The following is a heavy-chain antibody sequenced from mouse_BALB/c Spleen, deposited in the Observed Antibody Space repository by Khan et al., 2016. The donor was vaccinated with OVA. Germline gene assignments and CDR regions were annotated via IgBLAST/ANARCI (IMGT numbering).Heavy chain of an antibody. Sequence: EVDLVESGGGLVKPGGSLKVSCAASGFTFSNYAMSLVRQTPEKGLEWVASISTGDTTYYPASVKGRFTISRDNARTILYLQMSSLRSDDTAMYYCARDYWFVYWGQGTLVTVSA. CDR1: GFTFSNYA. CDR2: ISTGDTT. CDR3: ARDYWFVY. V-gene: IGHV5-6-5*01. J-gene: IGHJ3*01.